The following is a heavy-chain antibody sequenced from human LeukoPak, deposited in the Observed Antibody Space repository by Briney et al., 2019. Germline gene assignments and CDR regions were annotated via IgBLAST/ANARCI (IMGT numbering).Heavy chain of an antibody. V-gene: IGHV4-39*01. D-gene: IGHD1/OR15-1a*01. CDR3: ASKQALILFDY. Sequence: SETLSLTCSVSGGSIISSNYYWGWIRQPPGKGLEWIGSIYQSGSGSSYYNPSLKSRVTISVDTSKNQFSLKLSSVTAADTAVYYCASKQALILFDYWGQGTLVTVSS. CDR2: IYQSGSGSS. CDR1: GGSIISSNYY. J-gene: IGHJ4*02.